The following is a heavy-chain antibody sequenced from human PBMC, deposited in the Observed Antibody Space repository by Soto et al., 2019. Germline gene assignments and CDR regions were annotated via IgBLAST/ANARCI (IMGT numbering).Heavy chain of an antibody. D-gene: IGHD6-19*01. CDR1: GFTFSSYA. J-gene: IGHJ4*02. Sequence: GALRLSCAASGFTFSSYAMHWVRQAPGKGLEWVAVISYDGSNKYYADSVKGRFTISRDNSKNTLYLQMNSLRAEDTAVYYCAGGLSGWYMGYWGQGT. CDR3: AGGLSGWYMGY. CDR2: ISYDGSNK. V-gene: IGHV3-30-3*01.